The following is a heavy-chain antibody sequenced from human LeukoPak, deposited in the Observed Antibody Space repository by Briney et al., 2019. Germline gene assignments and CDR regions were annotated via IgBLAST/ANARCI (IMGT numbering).Heavy chain of an antibody. J-gene: IGHJ4*02. CDR1: GCTFTGYY. CDR2: INPNSGGT. Sequence: ASVKVSCKASGCTFTGYYMHWVRQAPGQGLEWMGWINPNSGGTNYAQKFQGRVTMTRDTSISTAYMELSRLRSDDTAVYYCAREGGSYSSAIDYWGQGTLVTVSS. D-gene: IGHD1-26*01. CDR3: AREGGSYSSAIDY. V-gene: IGHV1-2*02.